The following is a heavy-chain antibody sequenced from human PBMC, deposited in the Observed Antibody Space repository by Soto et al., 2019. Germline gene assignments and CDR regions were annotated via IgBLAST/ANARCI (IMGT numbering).Heavy chain of an antibody. D-gene: IGHD1-20*01. V-gene: IGHV3-48*01. CDR3: ARGRLNWNPGWFDP. J-gene: IGHJ5*02. Sequence: EVQLVESGGGLVQPGGSLRLSCAASGFTFSSYSMNWVRQAPGKGLEWVSYISSSSSTIYYADSVKGRFTISRDNAKKSLYLQMNSMRAEDTAVYYCARGRLNWNPGWFDPWGQGTLVAVSS. CDR2: ISSSSSTI. CDR1: GFTFSSYS.